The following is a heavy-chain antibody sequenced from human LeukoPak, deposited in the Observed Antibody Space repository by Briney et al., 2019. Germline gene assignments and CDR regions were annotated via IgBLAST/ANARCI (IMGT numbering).Heavy chain of an antibody. CDR2: IYTSGST. D-gene: IGHD6-19*01. J-gene: IGHJ6*03. CDR1: GGSISSYY. CDR3: ARGQKSVGRTLAGTTIYSYYYYMDV. V-gene: IGHV4-4*07. Sequence: SETLSLTCTVSGGSISSYYWSWIRQPAGKGLEWIGRIYTSGSTNYNPSLKSRVTMSVDTSKNQFSLKLSSVTAADTAVYYCARGQKSVGRTLAGTTIYSYYYYMDVWGKGTTVTVSS.